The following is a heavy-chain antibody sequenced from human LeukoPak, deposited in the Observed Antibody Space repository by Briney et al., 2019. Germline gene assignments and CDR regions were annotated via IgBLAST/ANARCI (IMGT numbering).Heavy chain of an antibody. V-gene: IGHV4-34*01. J-gene: IGHJ6*03. Sequence: SETLSLTCAVYGGSFSGYYWSWIRQPPGKGLEWIGEINHSGSTNYNPSLKSRVTISVDTSKNQFSLTLSSVTAADTAVYYCAGRLDYYYYYMDVWGKGTTVTVSS. CDR3: AGRLDYYYYYMDV. D-gene: IGHD6-19*01. CDR1: GGSFSGYY. CDR2: INHSGST.